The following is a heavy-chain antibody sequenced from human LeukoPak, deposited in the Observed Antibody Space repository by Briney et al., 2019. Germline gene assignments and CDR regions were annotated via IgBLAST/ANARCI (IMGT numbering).Heavy chain of an antibody. CDR2: INHSGST. CDR1: GGSFSGYY. Sequence: PSETLSLTCAVYGGSFSGYYWSWIRQPPGKGLEWIGEINHSGSTNYNPSLKSRVTISVDTSKNQFSLKLSSVTAADTAAYYCARRSYYYDSSGYYRFFYFDYWGQGTLVTVSS. J-gene: IGHJ4*02. CDR3: ARRSYYYDSSGYYRFFYFDY. D-gene: IGHD3-22*01. V-gene: IGHV4-34*01.